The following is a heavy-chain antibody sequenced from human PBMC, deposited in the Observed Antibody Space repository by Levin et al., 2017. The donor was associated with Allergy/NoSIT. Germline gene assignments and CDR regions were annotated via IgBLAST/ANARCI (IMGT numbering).Heavy chain of an antibody. V-gene: IGHV4-34*01. D-gene: IGHD3-10*01. CDR1: GGSFSGYY. Sequence: PSQTLSLTCAVYGGSFSGYYWSWIRQPPGKGLEWIGEINHSGSTNYNPSLKSRVTISVDTSKNQFSLKLSSVTAADTAVYYCARARSWFVSKYYFDYWGQGTLVTVSS. CDR3: ARARSWFVSKYYFDY. J-gene: IGHJ4*02. CDR2: INHSGST.